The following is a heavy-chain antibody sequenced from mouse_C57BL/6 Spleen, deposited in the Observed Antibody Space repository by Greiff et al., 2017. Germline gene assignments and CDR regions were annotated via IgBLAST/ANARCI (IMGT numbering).Heavy chain of an antibody. D-gene: IGHD2-3*01. CDR2: IDPSDSYT. CDR1: GYTFTSYW. V-gene: IGHV1-50*01. CDR3: ARRMEGY. Sequence: QVQLQQPGAELVKPGASVKLSCKASGYTFTSYWMQWVKQRPGQGLEWIGEIDPSDSYTNYNQKFKGKATLTVDTSSSPAYMQLSSLTSEDSAVYYCARRMEGYWGQGTTLTVSS. J-gene: IGHJ2*01.